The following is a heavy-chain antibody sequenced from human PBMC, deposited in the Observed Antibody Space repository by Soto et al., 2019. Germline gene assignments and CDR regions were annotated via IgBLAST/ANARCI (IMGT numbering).Heavy chain of an antibody. D-gene: IGHD1-26*01. CDR2: ISYDGSNK. J-gene: IGHJ6*02. CDR3: AKDLGTIVGATDGMDV. Sequence: GGSLRLSCAASGFTFSSYGMHWVRQAPGKGLEWVAVISYDGSNKYYADSVKGRFTTSRDNSKNTLYLQMNSLRAEDTAVYYCAKDLGTIVGATDGMDVWGQGTTVTVSS. CDR1: GFTFSSYG. V-gene: IGHV3-30*18.